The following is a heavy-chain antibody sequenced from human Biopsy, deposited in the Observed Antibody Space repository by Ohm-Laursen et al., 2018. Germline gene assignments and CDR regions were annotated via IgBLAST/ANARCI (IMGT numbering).Heavy chain of an antibody. CDR3: ARPLRGGEYEGFDL. V-gene: IGHV4-39*01. CDR1: DGSINSNDYY. CDR2: VHYSGAT. Sequence: SQTLSLTYSVSDGSINSNDYYWGWIRQAPGKGLEWLGSVHYSGATYYNPPLTRRATIFVDTAKNQFFLKLRSVTAADTAVYYCARPLRGGEYEGFDLWGPGTIVSVSP. J-gene: IGHJ3*01. D-gene: IGHD4-17*01.